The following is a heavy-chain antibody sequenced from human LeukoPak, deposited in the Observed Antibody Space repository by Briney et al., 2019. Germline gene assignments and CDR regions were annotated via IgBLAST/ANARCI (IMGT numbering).Heavy chain of an antibody. CDR3: ATDVLLWFGATI. V-gene: IGHV3-7*03. CDR1: GFTSSSYW. D-gene: IGHD3-10*01. CDR2: IKQDGSEK. Sequence: GGSLRLSCAASGFTSSSYWMSWVRQAPGKGLEWVANIKQDGSEKYYVDSVKGRFTISRDNAKNSLYLQMDSLRAEDTAVYYCATDVLLWFGATIWGQGTLVTVSS. J-gene: IGHJ4*02.